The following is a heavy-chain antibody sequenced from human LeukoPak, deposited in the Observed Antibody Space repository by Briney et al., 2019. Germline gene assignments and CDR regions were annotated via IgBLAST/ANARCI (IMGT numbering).Heavy chain of an antibody. V-gene: IGHV4-59*01. D-gene: IGHD2-21*02. CDR3: ARVVTRGLYYFHY. Sequence: PSETLSLTCTVSGVSISSYYWSWIRQPPGKGLEWIGYIYYSGSTNYNASLKSRVTISLDATNNQFSLQLSSMTAADPTAYYCARVVTRGLYYFHYWRQGTLVTVSS. J-gene: IGHJ4*02. CDR2: IYYSGST. CDR1: GVSISSYY.